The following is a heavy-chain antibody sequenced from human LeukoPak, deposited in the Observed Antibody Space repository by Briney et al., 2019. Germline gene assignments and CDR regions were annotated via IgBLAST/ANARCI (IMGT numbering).Heavy chain of an antibody. CDR1: GFTFSSYA. V-gene: IGHV3-23*01. CDR2: ISGRGGST. Sequence: GGSLRLSCAASGFTFSSYAMSWVRQAPGKGLEWVSAISGRGGSTYYADSVKGRFTISRDNSKNTLYLQMNSLRAEDTAVYYCAKDRLTYYYDSSGYYFFDYWGQGTLVTVSS. J-gene: IGHJ4*02. CDR3: AKDRLTYYYDSSGYYFFDY. D-gene: IGHD3-22*01.